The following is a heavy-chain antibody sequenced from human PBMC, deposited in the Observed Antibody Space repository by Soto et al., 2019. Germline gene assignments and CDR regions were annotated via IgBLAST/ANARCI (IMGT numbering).Heavy chain of an antibody. CDR2: IMPIFRTP. V-gene: IGHV1-69*12. CDR3: ASDKAPLQLGGNCYYILGV. J-gene: IGHJ6*02. D-gene: IGHD3-10*01. Sequence: QVQLEQSGAEVKKPGSSVKVSCKASAGTFSNSAISWVRQAPGQGRGGMGGIMPIFRTPDYAQKCQGRVTITADASKSTGYRALRGLRSAATAAYYCASDKAPLQLGGNCYYILGVWGQGTRVPVSS. CDR1: AGTFSNSA.